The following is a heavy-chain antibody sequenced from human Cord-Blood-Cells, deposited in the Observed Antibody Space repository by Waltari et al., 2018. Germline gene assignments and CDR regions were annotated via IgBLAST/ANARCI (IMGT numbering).Heavy chain of an antibody. CDR1: GGSFSGYY. J-gene: IGHJ2*01. D-gene: IGHD7-27*01. V-gene: IGHV4-34*01. Sequence: QVQLQQWGAGLLKPSATLSLTCAVYGGSFSGYYWSWIRQPPGKGLEWIGEINHSGSTNYNPSLKSRVTISVDTSKNQFSLKLSSVTAADTAVYYCARGWGGHWYFDLWGRGTLVTVSS. CDR3: ARGWGGHWYFDL. CDR2: INHSGST.